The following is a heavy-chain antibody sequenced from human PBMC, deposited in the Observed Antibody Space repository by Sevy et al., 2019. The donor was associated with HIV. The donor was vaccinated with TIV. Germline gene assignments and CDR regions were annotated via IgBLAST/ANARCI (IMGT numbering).Heavy chain of an antibody. V-gene: IGHV4-39*01. CDR3: ARHFGILTGYYIDY. CDR1: GGSISSSSYY. J-gene: IGHJ4*02. CDR2: IYYSGST. D-gene: IGHD3-9*01. Sequence: SETLSLTCTVSGGSISSSSYYWGWIRQPPGKGLEWIGSIYYSGSTYYNPSLKSRVTISLDTSKNQFSLKLSSVTAADTAVYYCARHFGILTGYYIDYWGQGTLVTVSS.